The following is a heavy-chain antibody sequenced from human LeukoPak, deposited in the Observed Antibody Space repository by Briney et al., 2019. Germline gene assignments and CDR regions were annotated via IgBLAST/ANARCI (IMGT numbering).Heavy chain of an antibody. CDR1: GGSISSSRDY. J-gene: IGHJ4*02. D-gene: IGHD6-19*01. CDR2: IYYSGST. Sequence: ETSETLSLTCTVSGGSISSSRDYWGWIRQPPGKGLKWIGSIYYSGSTYYNPSLKSRVTISVDTSKNQFSLKLSSVTAADTAVYYCARLGSSGWHWRSFDYWGQGTLVTVSS. CDR3: ARLGSSGWHWRSFDY. V-gene: IGHV4-39*01.